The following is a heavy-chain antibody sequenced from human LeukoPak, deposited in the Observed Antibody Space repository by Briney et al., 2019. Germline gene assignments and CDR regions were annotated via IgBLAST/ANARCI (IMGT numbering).Heavy chain of an antibody. CDR3: AKGKDGSYYHGMDV. CDR1: GFTLSSFA. Sequence: QSGGSLRLSCAASGFTLSSFAMSWVRQAPEKGLEGVSVISDSGTSSYYADSVKGRFTISRDNSKNTLYLQMNSLRAEDTAIYYCAKGKDGSYYHGMDVWGQGTTVTVSS. V-gene: IGHV3-23*01. J-gene: IGHJ6*02. D-gene: IGHD3-10*01. CDR2: ISDSGTSS.